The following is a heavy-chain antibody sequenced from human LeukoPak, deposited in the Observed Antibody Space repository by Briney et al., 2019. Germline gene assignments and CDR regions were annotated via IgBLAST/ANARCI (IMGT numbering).Heavy chain of an antibody. CDR2: IFYGEST. CDR3: ARDGPRHVLDY. V-gene: IGHV4-59*06. D-gene: IGHD5-24*01. J-gene: IGHJ4*02. Sequence: SETLSLTCTVSGGSISSYYWSWIRQHPGKGLEWIGYIFYGESTYYNPSLKSRVTISVDTSKNQFSLKLSSVTAADTAVYYCARDGPRHVLDYWGQGTLVTVSS. CDR1: GGSISSYY.